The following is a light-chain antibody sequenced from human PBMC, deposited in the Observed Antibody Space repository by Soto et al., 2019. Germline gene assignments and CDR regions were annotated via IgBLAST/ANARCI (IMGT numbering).Light chain of an antibody. CDR3: SSYAGSNNYV. Sequence: QSALTQPPSASGSPGQSVTISCTGTSSDVGGYNYVSWYQQHPGKAPKLMIYEVSKRPSGVPDRFSGSKSGNTASLTVSGLQAEYEADYYCSSYAGSNNYVFGTGTKGTVL. CDR2: EVS. CDR1: SSDVGGYNY. V-gene: IGLV2-8*01. J-gene: IGLJ1*01.